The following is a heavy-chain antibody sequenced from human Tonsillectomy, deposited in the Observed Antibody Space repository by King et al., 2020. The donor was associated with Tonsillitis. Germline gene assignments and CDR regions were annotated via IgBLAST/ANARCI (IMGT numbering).Heavy chain of an antibody. D-gene: IGHD3-9*01. V-gene: IGHV3-13*01. CDR1: GFTFKNYS. CDR2: IGTAADT. J-gene: IGHJ6*02. CDR3: ARQLGHYDILTGHNCMDV. Sequence: VQLVEVGGGLVQPGGSLRLSCAASGFTFKNYSMYWVRQGIGGGLEWVSGIGTAADTFYAGSVKGRFTISSENAKNSLFLQMNNLRAGDTAVYYCARQLGHYDILTGHNCMDVWGQGTTVTVSS.